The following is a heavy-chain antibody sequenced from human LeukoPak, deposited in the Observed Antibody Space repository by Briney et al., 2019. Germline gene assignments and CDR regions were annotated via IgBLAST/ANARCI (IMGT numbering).Heavy chain of an antibody. CDR2: INWNGGSS. D-gene: IGHD3-3*01. Sequence: GGSLRLSCAASGFTFDDYGMSWVRQAPGKGLEWVSGINWNGGSSGYADSVKGRFTISRDNAKNSLYLQMNSLGAEDTALYYCARGAGSGYYTNFDYWGQGTLVTVSS. J-gene: IGHJ4*02. CDR1: GFTFDDYG. CDR3: ARGAGSGYYTNFDY. V-gene: IGHV3-20*04.